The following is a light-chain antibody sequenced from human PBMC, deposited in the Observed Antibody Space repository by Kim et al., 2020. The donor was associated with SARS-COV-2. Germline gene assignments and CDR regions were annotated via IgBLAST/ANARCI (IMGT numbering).Light chain of an antibody. V-gene: IGLV3-21*04. J-gene: IGLJ2*01. CDR1: NIGRKS. CDR2: YDS. CDR3: QVWDSSSDHVV. Sequence: APGKTARINCGGNNIGRKSVHWYQQKPGQAPVLVIYYDSDRPSGIPERFSGSNSGNTATLTISRVEAGDEADYYCQVWDSSSDHVVFGGGTQLTVL.